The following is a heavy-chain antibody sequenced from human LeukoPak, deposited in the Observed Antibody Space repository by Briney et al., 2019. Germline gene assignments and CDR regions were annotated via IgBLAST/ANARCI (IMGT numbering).Heavy chain of an antibody. V-gene: IGHV3-48*01. CDR3: ARDPPGVRAFDI. CDR1: GFTFSSYS. CDR2: ISSSSGTI. J-gene: IGHJ3*02. D-gene: IGHD3-10*01. Sequence: PGGSLRLSCAASGFTFSSYSLNWVRQAPGKGLEWVSYISSSSGTIYYADSVKGRFTISRDNARNSLYLQMNSLRAEDAAVYYCARDPPGVRAFDIWGQGIMVTVSS.